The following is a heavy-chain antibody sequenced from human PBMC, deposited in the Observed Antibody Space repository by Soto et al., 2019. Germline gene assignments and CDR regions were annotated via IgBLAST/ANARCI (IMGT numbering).Heavy chain of an antibody. CDR3: AADADLGIAEV. J-gene: IGHJ4*02. V-gene: IGHV1-58*01. Sequence: VASVKVSCKASGFTFTSSAGQWVRQARGQRLEWIGWIVVGSGNTNYAQKFQERVTITRDMSTSTAYMELSSLRSEDTAVYYCAADADLGIAEVWGQGTLVTVSS. CDR1: GFTFTSSA. CDR2: IVVGSGNT. D-gene: IGHD6-13*01.